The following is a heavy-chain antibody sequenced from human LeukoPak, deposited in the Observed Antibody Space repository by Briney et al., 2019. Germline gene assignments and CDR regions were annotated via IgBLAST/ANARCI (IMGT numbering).Heavy chain of an antibody. J-gene: IGHJ4*02. CDR1: GGSISNSL. V-gene: IGHV4-4*02. D-gene: IGHD6-19*01. Sequence: PSGTLSLTFAVSGGSISNSLCSWVRQPPGKGVEWFGVIFHSGSTNYNPPLKSRGTISVDKSKNHFSLDLTSVTAADTAVYYCTCHSGWSGPSEWGQGTLVSVSS. CDR2: IFHSGST. CDR3: TCHSGWSGPSE.